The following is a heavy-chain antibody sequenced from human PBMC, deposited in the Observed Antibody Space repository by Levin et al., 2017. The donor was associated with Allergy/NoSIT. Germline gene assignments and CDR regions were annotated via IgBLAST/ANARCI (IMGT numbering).Heavy chain of an antibody. V-gene: IGHV3-74*01. D-gene: IGHD5-12*01. CDR2: INPYGSDT. J-gene: IGHJ3*02. CDR1: GFAFSRYW. CDR3: VSLSDLVGRMAFDI. Sequence: GESLKISCAASGFAFSRYWMHWVRQAPGKGLVWVSRINPYGSDTSHADSVKGRFTISRDNAKNTVYLQMNSLRVEDTAVYYCVSLSDLVGRMAFDIWGQGTKVTVSS.